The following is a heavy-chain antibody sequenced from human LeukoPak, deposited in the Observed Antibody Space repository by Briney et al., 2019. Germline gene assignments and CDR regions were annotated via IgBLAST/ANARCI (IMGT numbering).Heavy chain of an antibody. J-gene: IGHJ4*02. V-gene: IGHV3-7*01. CDR3: ARVEYSGWNLEY. CDR1: GFTFSSYW. Sequence: GGSLRLSXAASGFTFSSYWMSWVRQAPGKGLEWVANINQGGSVQYYMDSVKGRFTISRGDAKNSLYVQMNSLRDEDTAVYYCARVEYSGWNLEYWGQGTLVTVSS. CDR2: INQGGSVQ. D-gene: IGHD5-12*01.